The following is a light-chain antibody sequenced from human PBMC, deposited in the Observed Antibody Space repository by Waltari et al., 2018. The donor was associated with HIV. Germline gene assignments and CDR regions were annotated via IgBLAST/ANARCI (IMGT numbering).Light chain of an antibody. CDR3: MQALQTPRT. Sequence: VMTQSPLSLPVTPGEPASISCRSSQSLLHSNGYNYLDWYLQKPGQSPQLLIYLGSNRASGVPDRFSGSGSGTDFTLKISRVEAEDVGVYYCMQALQTPRTFGQGTKLEIK. CDR2: LGS. CDR1: QSLLHSNGYNY. J-gene: IGKJ2*01. V-gene: IGKV2-28*01.